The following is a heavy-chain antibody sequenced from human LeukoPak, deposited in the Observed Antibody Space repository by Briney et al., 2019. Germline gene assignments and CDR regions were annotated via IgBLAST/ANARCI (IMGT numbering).Heavy chain of an antibody. CDR3: ARGGPYYDFWSGYFPLDP. CDR2: INHSGST. V-gene: IGHV4-34*01. CDR1: GGSFSGYY. D-gene: IGHD3-3*01. Sequence: PSETLSLTCAVYGGSFSGYYWSWIRQPPGKGLEWIGEINHSGSTNYNPSLKSRVTISVDTSKNQFSLKLSSVTAADTAVYYCARGGPYYDFWSGYFPLDPWGQGTLVTVSS. J-gene: IGHJ5*02.